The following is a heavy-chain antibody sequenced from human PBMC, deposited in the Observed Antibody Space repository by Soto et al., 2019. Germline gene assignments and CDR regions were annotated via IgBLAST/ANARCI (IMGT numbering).Heavy chain of an antibody. Sequence: QVHLVQSGPEVKRPGSSVKVSCKASGDTFGRNAIHWVRQAPGQGLEWMGGIIPMFPTTNYAQKFKGRLNISADKSTGTAYMEMTSRRSEDTAVYYCTKDGDSADYGYWGQGTLVTVSS. CDR1: GDTFGRNA. J-gene: IGHJ4*02. CDR2: IIPMFPTT. CDR3: TKDGDSADYGY. V-gene: IGHV1-69*06. D-gene: IGHD2-21*01.